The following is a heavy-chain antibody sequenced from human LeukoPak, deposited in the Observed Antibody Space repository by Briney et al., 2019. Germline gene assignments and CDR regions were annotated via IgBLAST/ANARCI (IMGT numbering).Heavy chain of an antibody. CDR1: GFTFSSYA. CDR3: AKVGLTYYGSGSYYFDY. J-gene: IGHJ4*02. D-gene: IGHD3-10*01. V-gene: IGHV3-23*01. CDR2: ISGSGGST. Sequence: GGSLRLSCAASGFTFSSYAMSWVRQAPGKGLEWVSAISGSGGSTYYADSVKGRFTISRDNSKSTLYLQMNSLRAEDTAVYYCAKVGLTYYGSGSYYFDYWGQGTLVTVSS.